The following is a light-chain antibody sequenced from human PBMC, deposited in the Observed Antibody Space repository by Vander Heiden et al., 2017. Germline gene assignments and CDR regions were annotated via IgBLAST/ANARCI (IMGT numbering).Light chain of an antibody. J-gene: IGKJ2*01. Sequence: DSHMRQSPSSLSASVGDRVTITCRASQSISSYLNWYQQKPGKAPKLLIYAASSLQSGVPSRFSGSGSGTDFTLTISSLQPEDFATYYCQQSYSTLRRTFGQGTKLEIK. CDR1: QSISSY. CDR2: AAS. V-gene: IGKV1-39*01. CDR3: QQSYSTLRRT.